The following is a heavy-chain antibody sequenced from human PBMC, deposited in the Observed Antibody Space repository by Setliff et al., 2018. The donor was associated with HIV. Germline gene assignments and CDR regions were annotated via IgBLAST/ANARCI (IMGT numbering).Heavy chain of an antibody. J-gene: IGHJ6*03. V-gene: IGHV1-46*01. CDR1: GYTFTSYY. CDR2: INPSGGST. Sequence: ASVKVSCKASGYTFTSYYMHWVRQAPGQGLEWMGIINPSGGSTSYAQKFQGRVTMTRDTSTSTVYMELSSLRSEDTAVYYCAGTAGWELPPRLYYYYYYMDVWGKGTTVTVSS. D-gene: IGHD1-26*01. CDR3: AGTAGWELPPRLYYYYYYMDV.